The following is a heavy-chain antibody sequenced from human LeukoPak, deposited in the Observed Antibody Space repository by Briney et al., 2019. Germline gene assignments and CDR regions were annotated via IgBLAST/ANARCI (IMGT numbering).Heavy chain of an antibody. Sequence: PGGSLRLSCAASGFTFSAHGMNWVRQAPGKGLEWVSSISSSSSYIYYADSVKGRFTISRDNAKNSLYLQMNSLRAEDTALYYCAKGGIMGDSSGYYYSGWGQGTLVTVSS. CDR3: AKGGIMGDSSGYYYSG. CDR2: ISSSSSYI. J-gene: IGHJ4*02. CDR1: GFTFSAHG. V-gene: IGHV3-21*04. D-gene: IGHD3-22*01.